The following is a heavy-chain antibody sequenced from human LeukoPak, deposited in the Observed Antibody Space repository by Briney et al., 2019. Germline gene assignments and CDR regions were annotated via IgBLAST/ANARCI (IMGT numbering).Heavy chain of an antibody. CDR1: GYTFSGYA. D-gene: IGHD1-26*01. J-gene: IGHJ4*02. CDR3: AKTREWELVKFDY. CDR2: ISGSGGST. Sequence: GGSVRLSCAASGYTFSGYAMSWVRQAPGKGLEWVSAISGSGGSTYYADSVKGRFTISRDNSKNTLYLQMDSLRAEDTAVYYCAKTREWELVKFDYWGQGTLDTVSS. V-gene: IGHV3-23*01.